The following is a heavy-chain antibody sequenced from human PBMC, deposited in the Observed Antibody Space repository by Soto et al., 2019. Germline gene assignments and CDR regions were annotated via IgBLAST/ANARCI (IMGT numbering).Heavy chain of an antibody. CDR3: ARYNWNSHLRYINWLDP. CDR2: MNPNSGNT. J-gene: IGHJ5*02. CDR1: GYTFSNYD. D-gene: IGHD1-7*01. V-gene: IGHV1-8*01. Sequence: QVQLVQSGAEVKQPGASVKVSCKASGYTFSNYDINWVRQATGQGLEWLGWMNPNSGNTGYAQKFQGRVTMTRDTYISTAYMELSSLRSEDTAVYYCARYNWNSHLRYINWLDPWGQGTLVTVSS.